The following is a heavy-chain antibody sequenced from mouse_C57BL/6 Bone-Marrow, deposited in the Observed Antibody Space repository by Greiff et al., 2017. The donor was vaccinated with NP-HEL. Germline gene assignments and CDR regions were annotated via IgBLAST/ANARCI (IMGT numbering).Heavy chain of an antibody. V-gene: IGHV1-26*01. CDR3: ARSYDSLAMDY. CDR1: GYTFTDYY. D-gene: IGHD2-4*01. Sequence: VQLQQSGPELVKPGASVKISCKASGYTFTDYYMNWVKQSHGKSLEWIGDINPNNGGTSYNQKFKGKATLTVDKSSSTAYMELRSLTSEDSAVYYCARSYDSLAMDYWGQGTSVTVSS. CDR2: INPNNGGT. J-gene: IGHJ4*01.